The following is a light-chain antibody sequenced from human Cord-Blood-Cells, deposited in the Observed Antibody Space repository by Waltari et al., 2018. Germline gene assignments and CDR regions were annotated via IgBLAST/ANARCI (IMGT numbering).Light chain of an antibody. CDR2: DVR. V-gene: IGLV2-14*01. Sequence: QSALTQPASVSGSPGQSITISCTGTSSDVGGYNYVSWYQQQPGKAPKLMIYDVRNRPAAVSNRFSGSKSGNTAYLTISGLQAEDEADYYCSSYTSSSTWVFGGGTKLTVL. CDR1: SSDVGGYNY. J-gene: IGLJ3*02. CDR3: SSYTSSSTWV.